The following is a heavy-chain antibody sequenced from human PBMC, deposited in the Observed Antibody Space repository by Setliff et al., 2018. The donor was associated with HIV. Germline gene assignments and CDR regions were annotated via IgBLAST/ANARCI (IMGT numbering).Heavy chain of an antibody. D-gene: IGHD6-13*01. CDR1: GGSISSGSYY. Sequence: SENLSLTCTVSGGSISSGSYYWSWIRQPAGKGLEWIGRIYTSGSTKYNPSLKSRVTISVDTSKNQFSLKVSSVTAADTAVYYCARVARGGHSSRWYYFDYWGQGTLVTVFS. V-gene: IGHV4-61*02. J-gene: IGHJ4*02. CDR2: IYTSGST. CDR3: ARVARGGHSSRWYYFDY.